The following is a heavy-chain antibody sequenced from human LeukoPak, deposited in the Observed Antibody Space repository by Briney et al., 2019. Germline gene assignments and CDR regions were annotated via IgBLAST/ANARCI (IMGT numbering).Heavy chain of an antibody. CDR3: ARESFCSGGSCYSGRAFDT. Sequence: GGSLRLSCAASGFTFSSYWMHWVRQAPGKGLVWVSRINSNGGNTFYADSVKGRFTISRDNAKNTLYLQMNSLRAEDTAVYYCARESFCSGGSCYSGRAFDTWGQGTMVTVSS. CDR2: INSNGGNT. D-gene: IGHD2-15*01. CDR1: GFTFSSYW. J-gene: IGHJ3*02. V-gene: IGHV3-74*01.